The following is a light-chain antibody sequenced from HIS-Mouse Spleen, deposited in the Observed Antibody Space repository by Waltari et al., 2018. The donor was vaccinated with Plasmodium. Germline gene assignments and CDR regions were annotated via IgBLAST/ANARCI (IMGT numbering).Light chain of an antibody. CDR2: WAS. CDR3: QQYNNWSFT. Sequence: DIVMTQSPDSLAVSLGERATINCKSSQSVLYSSNNQNYLAWYQQKPGQPPKLLIYWASTRESGVPDRFSGSGSGTDFTLTISSLQSEDFAVYYCQQYNNWSFTFGPGTKVDIK. V-gene: IGKV4-1*01. CDR1: QSVLYSSNNQNY. J-gene: IGKJ3*01.